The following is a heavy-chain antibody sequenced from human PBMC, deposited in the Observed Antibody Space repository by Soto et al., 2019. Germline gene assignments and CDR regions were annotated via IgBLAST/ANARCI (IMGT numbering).Heavy chain of an antibody. D-gene: IGHD3-3*01. CDR2: IKSKTDGGTT. J-gene: IGHJ4*02. CDR3: TTDQNQRSYDFWSGYYGIHSFDY. CDR1: GFTFSNAW. Sequence: GGSLRLSCAASGFTFSNAWMSWVRQAPGKGLEWVGRIKSKTDGGTTDYAAPVKGRFTISRDDSKNTLYLQMNSLKTEDTAVYYCTTDQNQRSYDFWSGYYGIHSFDYWGQGTLVTVSS. V-gene: IGHV3-15*01.